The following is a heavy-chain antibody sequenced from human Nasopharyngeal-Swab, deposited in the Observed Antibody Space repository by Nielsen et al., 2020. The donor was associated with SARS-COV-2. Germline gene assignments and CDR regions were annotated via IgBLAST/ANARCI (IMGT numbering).Heavy chain of an antibody. CDR3: ARGGTRVTGVYYGMDV. D-gene: IGHD7-27*01. J-gene: IGHJ6*02. Sequence: SETLSLTCTVSGGSISSYYWSWIRQPPGKGLEWIGYIYYSGGTNYNPSLKSRVTISVDTSKNQFSLKLSSVAAADTAVYYCARGGTRVTGVYYGMDVWGQGTTVTVSS. CDR2: IYYSGGT. V-gene: IGHV4-59*01. CDR1: GGSISSYY.